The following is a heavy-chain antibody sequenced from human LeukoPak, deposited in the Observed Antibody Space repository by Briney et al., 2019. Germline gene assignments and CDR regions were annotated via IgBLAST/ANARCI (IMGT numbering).Heavy chain of an antibody. CDR2: IRYDGSNK. V-gene: IGHV3-30*02. Sequence: GGSLRLSCAASGFTFSSYGMHWVRQAPGKGLEGVAFIRYDGSNKYYTDSVKGRFTISRDNSKNTLYLQMNSLRAEDTAVYFCAKGDKMLTWRRTYNRFDPWGQGTLVTVSS. D-gene: IGHD3-16*01. J-gene: IGHJ5*02. CDR1: GFTFSSYG. CDR3: AKGDKMLTWRRTYNRFDP.